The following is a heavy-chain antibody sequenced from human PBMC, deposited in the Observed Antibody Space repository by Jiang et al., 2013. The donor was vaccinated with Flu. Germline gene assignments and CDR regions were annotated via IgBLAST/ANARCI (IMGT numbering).Heavy chain of an antibody. D-gene: IGHD2-15*01. CDR2: IRYDGSNK. V-gene: IGHV3-30*02. J-gene: IGHJ3*02. CDR1: RFTFSSYG. Sequence: SCAASRFTFSSYGMHWVRQAPGKGLEWVAFIRYDGSNKYYADSVKGRFTISRDNSKNTLYLQMNSLRAEDTAVYYCAKDWARYCSGGSCYPGAFDIWGQGTMVTVSS. CDR3: AKDWARYCSGGSCYPGAFDI.